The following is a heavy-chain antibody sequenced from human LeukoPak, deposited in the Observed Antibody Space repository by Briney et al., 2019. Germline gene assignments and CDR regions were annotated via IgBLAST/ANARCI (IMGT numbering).Heavy chain of an antibody. CDR1: GFTFSDYY. Sequence: GGSLRLSCAASGFTFSDYYMSWIRQAPGKGLEWASYISSSGSTIYYADSVKGRFTISRDNAKNSLYLQMNSLRAEDTAVYYCAREDYYDSLDYWGQGTLVTVSS. D-gene: IGHD3-22*01. V-gene: IGHV3-11*04. CDR2: ISSSGSTI. CDR3: AREDYYDSLDY. J-gene: IGHJ4*02.